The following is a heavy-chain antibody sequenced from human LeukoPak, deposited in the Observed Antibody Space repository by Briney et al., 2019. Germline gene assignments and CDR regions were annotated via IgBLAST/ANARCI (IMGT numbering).Heavy chain of an antibody. CDR2: IRSKAYGGTT. CDR3: TRVGSITIFGVVNTGPDY. J-gene: IGHJ4*02. D-gene: IGHD3-3*01. CDR1: GFTFGDYA. V-gene: IGHV3-49*04. Sequence: GGSLRLSCTASGFTFGDYAMSWVRQAPGKGLEWVGFIRSKAYGGTTEYAASVKGRFTISRDDSKSIAYLQMNSLKTEDTAVYYCTRVGSITIFGVVNTGPDYWGQGTLVTVSS.